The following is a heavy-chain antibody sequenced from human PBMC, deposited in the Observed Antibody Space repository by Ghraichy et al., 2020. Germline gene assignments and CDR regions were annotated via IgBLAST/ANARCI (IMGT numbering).Heavy chain of an antibody. V-gene: IGHV3-7*04. Sequence: AGSLRLSCAGSGFTFSNYWMSWVRQAPGKGLEWVANIKQDGTETDYVDSVKGRFTFSRDNVKNSTYLQMNSLRVEDTAVYYCARGGRSSWHAEYFQYWGQGTLVTVSS. J-gene: IGHJ1*01. CDR2: IKQDGTET. CDR3: ARGGRSSWHAEYFQY. D-gene: IGHD6-13*01. CDR1: GFTFSNYW.